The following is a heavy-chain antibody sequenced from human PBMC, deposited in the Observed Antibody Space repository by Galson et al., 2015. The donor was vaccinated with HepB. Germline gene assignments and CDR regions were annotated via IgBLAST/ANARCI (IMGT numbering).Heavy chain of an antibody. V-gene: IGHV5-10-1*01. D-gene: IGHD3-16*02. Sequence: QSGAEVKKPGESLRISCKGSGYSFTSYWISWVRQMPGKGLEWMGRIDPSDSYTNYSPSFQGHVTISADKSISTAYLQWSSLKASDTAMYYCARHSNDYVWGSYRENWFDPWGQGTLVTVSS. CDR2: IDPSDSYT. CDR1: GYSFTSYW. J-gene: IGHJ5*02. CDR3: ARHSNDYVWGSYRENWFDP.